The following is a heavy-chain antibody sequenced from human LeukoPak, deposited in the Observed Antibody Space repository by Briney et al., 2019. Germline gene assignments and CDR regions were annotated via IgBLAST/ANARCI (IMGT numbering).Heavy chain of an antibody. CDR3: ARRDYVAWFDP. J-gene: IGHJ5*02. Sequence: SQSISLTCNVSGDSITSGGFYWAWIRQSPGKGLEWIGNVYYSGTTQYNPSLKGRVTISMDMSKNQFSLNLNSVSVTDTAIYYCARRDYVAWFDPWGQGTLVTVSS. CDR2: VYYSGTT. V-gene: IGHV4-39*01. D-gene: IGHD3-10*02. CDR1: GDSITSGGFY.